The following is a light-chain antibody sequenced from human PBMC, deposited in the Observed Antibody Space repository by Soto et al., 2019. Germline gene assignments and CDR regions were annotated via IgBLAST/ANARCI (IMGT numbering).Light chain of an antibody. J-gene: IGKJ1*01. CDR3: QQYNNWPRT. CDR2: GAS. V-gene: IGKV3-15*01. CDR1: HSVSSN. Sequence: EIVMTQSPATLSVSPGERATHSCRASHSVSSNLAWYQQKPGQAPRLLIYGASTRATGIPARFSGSGSGTEFTLTMSSRQSEDFAVYYCQQYNNWPRTCGQGTKVEIK.